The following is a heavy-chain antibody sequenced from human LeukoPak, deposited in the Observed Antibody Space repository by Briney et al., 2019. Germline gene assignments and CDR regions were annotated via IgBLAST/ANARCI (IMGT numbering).Heavy chain of an antibody. V-gene: IGHV3-21*01. CDR3: ARVPAARYYDSSGYSGDAFDI. D-gene: IGHD3-22*01. CDR1: GFTFSSYS. Sequence: GGPLRLSCAASGFTFSSYSMNWVRQAPGKGLEWVSSISSSSSYIYYADSVKGRFTISRDNAKNSLYLQMNSLRAEDTAVYYCARVPAARYYDSSGYSGDAFDIWGQGTMVTVSS. J-gene: IGHJ3*02. CDR2: ISSSSSYI.